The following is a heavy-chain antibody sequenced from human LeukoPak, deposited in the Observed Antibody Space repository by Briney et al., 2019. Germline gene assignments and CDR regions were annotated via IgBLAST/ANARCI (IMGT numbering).Heavy chain of an antibody. CDR2: IKQDGSQK. CDR1: GFIFSTSW. V-gene: IGHV3-7*01. CDR3: VRGGYSSFDY. D-gene: IGHD3-10*01. J-gene: IGHJ4*02. Sequence: HSGGSLRLSCAASGFIFSTSWMSWVRQAPGKGLEWVANIKQDGSQKHYVDSVKGRFTISRDNSKNLLYLQMNSLGAEDTAVYYCVRGGYSSFDYWGQGTLVTVSS.